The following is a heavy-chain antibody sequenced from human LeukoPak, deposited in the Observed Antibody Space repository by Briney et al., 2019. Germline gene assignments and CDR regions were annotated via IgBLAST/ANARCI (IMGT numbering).Heavy chain of an antibody. CDR1: GYTFSSYG. V-gene: IGHV1-18*01. J-gene: IGHJ5*02. CDR3: ARGWDDSSGDRFDP. Sequence: ASVKLSCKASGYTFSSYGISWLRRSTGQRLERRGGINSNNGNTNYAQKLQGIVTMTTDTSTSTAYMQLRSLRADDTAVYYCARGWDDSSGDRFDPWGQGTLVTVSS. CDR2: INSNNGNT. D-gene: IGHD3-22*01.